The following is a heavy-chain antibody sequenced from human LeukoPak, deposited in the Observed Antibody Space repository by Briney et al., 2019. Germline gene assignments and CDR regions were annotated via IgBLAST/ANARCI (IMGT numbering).Heavy chain of an antibody. CDR2: ISGSGGST. D-gene: IGHD5-12*01. V-gene: IGHV3-23*01. J-gene: IGHJ4*02. Sequence: GSLRLSCAASGFTFSSYAMSWVRQAPGKGLEWVSAISGSGGSTYYADPVKGRFTISRDNSKNTLYLQMNSLRAEDTAVYYCAKDSEKYSGYDSYFDYWGQGTLVTVSS. CDR1: GFTFSSYA. CDR3: AKDSEKYSGYDSYFDY.